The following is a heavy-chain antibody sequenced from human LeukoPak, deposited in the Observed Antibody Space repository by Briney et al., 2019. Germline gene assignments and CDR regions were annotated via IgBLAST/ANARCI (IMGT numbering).Heavy chain of an antibody. D-gene: IGHD1-26*01. CDR1: GGSISISSYY. Sequence: PSETLSLTCTVSGGSISISSYYWGWIRQPPGKGLEWIGTIYYSGSTYYNPSFKSRVTISVDTSKTQFSLKLSSVTAADTAVYYCARHWLRGATKPGYMDVWGRGTTVTVSS. CDR2: IYYSGST. V-gene: IGHV4-39*01. J-gene: IGHJ6*03. CDR3: ARHWLRGATKPGYMDV.